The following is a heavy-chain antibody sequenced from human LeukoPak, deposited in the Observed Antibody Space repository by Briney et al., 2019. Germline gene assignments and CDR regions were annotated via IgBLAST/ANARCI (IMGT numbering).Heavy chain of an antibody. V-gene: IGHV1-8*01. D-gene: IGHD3-22*01. Sequence: ASGKVSCKASGYTFTSYDIDWVRHATGPGLEWMGWMNPNSGNTGYAQTFQGRGTMTRNTSISTAYIELTPLRSEDTAVYYCATFCRSYYDSSGYSSDAFDIWGQGTMVTVSS. CDR2: MNPNSGNT. CDR1: GYTFTSYD. CDR3: ATFCRSYYDSSGYSSDAFDI. J-gene: IGHJ3*02.